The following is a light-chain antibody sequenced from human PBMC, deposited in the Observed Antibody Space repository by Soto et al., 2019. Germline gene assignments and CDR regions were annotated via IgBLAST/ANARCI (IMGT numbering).Light chain of an antibody. J-gene: IGKJ1*01. V-gene: IGKV3-20*01. CDR3: QQYDSSPKT. CDR2: AAS. Sequence: SLSAVTVSLTKREKGTLSCRVSSSVISDYLAWYQQKPAQAPRRLIYAASSRDTGIPDRFSGSGSGTDFTLTISRFQPEDCAVYYCQQYDSSPKTFGQGTKVDIK. CDR1: SSVISDY.